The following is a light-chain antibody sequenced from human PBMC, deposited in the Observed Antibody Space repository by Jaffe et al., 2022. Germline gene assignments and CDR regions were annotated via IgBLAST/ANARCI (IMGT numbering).Light chain of an antibody. V-gene: IGLV3-1*01. CDR2: QDS. J-gene: IGLJ2*01. CDR1: KLGDKY. CDR3: QAWDSRKRVV. Sequence: SYELTQPPSVSVSPGQTASITCSGDKLGDKYACWYQQKPGQSPVLVIYQDSKRPSGIPERFSGSNSGNTATLTISGTQAMDEADYYCQAWDSRKRVVFGGGTKLTVL.